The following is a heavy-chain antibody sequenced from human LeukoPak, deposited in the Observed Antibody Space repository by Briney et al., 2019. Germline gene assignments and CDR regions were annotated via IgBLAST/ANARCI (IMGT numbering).Heavy chain of an antibody. CDR2: INPNSGGT. J-gene: IGHJ3*02. CDR1: GYTFTGYY. Sequence: ASVKVSCKASGYTFTGYYMHWVRQAPGQGLEWMGWINPNSGGTNYAQKFQGRVTMTRGTSISTAYMELSRLRSDDTAVYYCARAEVGPVRGSSSRHGAFDIWGQGTMVTVSS. V-gene: IGHV1-2*02. D-gene: IGHD6-6*01. CDR3: ARAEVGPVRGSSSRHGAFDI.